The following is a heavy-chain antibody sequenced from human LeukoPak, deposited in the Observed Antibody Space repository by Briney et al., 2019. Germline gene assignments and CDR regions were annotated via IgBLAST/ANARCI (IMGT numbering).Heavy chain of an antibody. Sequence: GGSLRLSCAASGFTFSDYYMSWIRQAPGKGLEWVSSISSSSSYIYYADSVKGRFTISRDNAKNSLYLQMNSLRAEDTAVYYCARDWEDIVLMVYAPSYYGMDVWGQGTTVTVSS. J-gene: IGHJ6*02. V-gene: IGHV3-11*06. D-gene: IGHD2-8*01. CDR2: ISSSSSYI. CDR3: ARDWEDIVLMVYAPSYYGMDV. CDR1: GFTFSDYY.